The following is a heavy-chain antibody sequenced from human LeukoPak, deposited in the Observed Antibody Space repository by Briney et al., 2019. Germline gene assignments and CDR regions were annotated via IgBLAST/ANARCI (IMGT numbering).Heavy chain of an antibody. J-gene: IGHJ4*02. CDR1: GFTFSSSW. Sequence: GGSLRLSCTASGFTFSSSWMSWVRQAPGKGLEWVANVNHDGSENYYVDSVKGRFTISRDNSKNTLYLQMNSLRAEDTAVYYCAKERAIVVVPAALGYWGQGTLVTVSS. V-gene: IGHV3-7*01. CDR3: AKERAIVVVPAALGY. CDR2: VNHDGSEN. D-gene: IGHD2-2*01.